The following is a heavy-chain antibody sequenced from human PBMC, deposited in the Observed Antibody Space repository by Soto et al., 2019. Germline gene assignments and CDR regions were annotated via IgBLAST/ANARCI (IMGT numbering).Heavy chain of an antibody. D-gene: IGHD6-19*01. J-gene: IGHJ5*02. CDR3: ARRGSIAVACNINLFDP. V-gene: IGHV4-39*01. CDR2: IYYSGST. CDR1: GGSISSSSYY. Sequence: QLQLQESGPGLVKPSETLSLTCTVSGGSISSSSYYWGWIRQPPGKGLEWIGSIYYSGSTYYNPSLKSRVTISVDTSKNQFSLKLSSVTAADTAVYYCARRGSIAVACNINLFDPLGQGTLVTVSS.